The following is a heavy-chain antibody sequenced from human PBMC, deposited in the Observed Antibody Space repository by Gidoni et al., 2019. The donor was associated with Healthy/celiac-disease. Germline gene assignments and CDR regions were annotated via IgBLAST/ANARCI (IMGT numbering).Heavy chain of an antibody. CDR3: ARTPDIVVVPAAITRVYYYYYYMDV. Sequence: QVQLVQSGAEVKKPGASVKVSCQASGYTFTSYGISWVRQAPGQGLEWMGWISAYNGNTNYAQKLQGRVTMTTDTSTSTAYMELRSLRSDDTAVYYCARTPDIVVVPAAITRVYYYYYYMDVWGKGTTVTVSS. CDR1: GYTFTSYG. V-gene: IGHV1-18*01. CDR2: ISAYNGNT. D-gene: IGHD2-2*01. J-gene: IGHJ6*03.